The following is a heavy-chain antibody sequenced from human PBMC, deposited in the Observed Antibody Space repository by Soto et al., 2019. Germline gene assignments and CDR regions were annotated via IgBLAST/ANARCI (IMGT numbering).Heavy chain of an antibody. CDR2: INGEHGQT. CDR3: ARSGSSYYDTSGNLLLDF. V-gene: IGHV1-3*01. D-gene: IGHD3-22*01. J-gene: IGHJ1*01. Sequence: QVPLVQSGAEVKKPGASVKVSCKASGYSFTSHAVHWVRQAPGQRPEWLGWINGEHGQTKYSQKFQDRVTITRETSASTAYMELISLTSEDSAVYYCARSGSSYYDTSGNLLLDFWGQGTLVTVSS. CDR1: GYSFTSHA.